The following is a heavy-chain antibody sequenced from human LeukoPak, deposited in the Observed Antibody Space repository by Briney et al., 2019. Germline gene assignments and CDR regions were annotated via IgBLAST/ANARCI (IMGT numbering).Heavy chain of an antibody. Sequence: SETLSLTCTVSGYSISSGYYWGWIRQPPGKGLEWIGSIYHSGSTYYNPSLKSRVTISVDTSKNRFSLKLSSVTAADTAVYYCARGNPNDDAFDIWGQGTMVTVSS. CDR3: ARGNPNDDAFDI. V-gene: IGHV4-38-2*02. CDR1: GYSISSGYY. D-gene: IGHD1-14*01. J-gene: IGHJ3*02. CDR2: IYHSGST.